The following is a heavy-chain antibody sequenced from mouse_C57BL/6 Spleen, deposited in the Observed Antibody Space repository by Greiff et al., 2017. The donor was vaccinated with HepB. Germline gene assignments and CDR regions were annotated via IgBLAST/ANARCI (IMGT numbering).Heavy chain of an antibody. V-gene: IGHV1-80*01. CDR1: GYAFSSYW. D-gene: IGHD6-1*01. CDR3: ARRQLPLYAMDY. J-gene: IGHJ4*01. CDR2: IYPGDGDT. Sequence: VKLMESGAELVKPGASVKISCKASGYAFSSYWMNWVKQRPGKGLEWIGQIYPGDGDTNYNGKFKGKATLTADKSSSTAYMQLSSLTSEDSAVYFCARRQLPLYAMDYWGQGTSVTVSS.